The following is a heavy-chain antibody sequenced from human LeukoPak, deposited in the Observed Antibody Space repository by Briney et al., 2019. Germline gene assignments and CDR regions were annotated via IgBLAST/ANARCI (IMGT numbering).Heavy chain of an antibody. J-gene: IGHJ3*01. D-gene: IGHD3-22*01. V-gene: IGHV3-23*01. CDR2: ISGSGGST. Sequence: AGSLRLSCAASGFTFSNSAMSWVRQAPGKGLEGVSAISGSGGSTYYADSVKGRFTISRDNSKNTLYLQMNSLRAEDTAVYYCAKPYYYDSSGYLGAFDLWGKGTMVRVSS. CDR3: AKPYYYDSSGYLGAFDL. CDR1: GFTFSNSA.